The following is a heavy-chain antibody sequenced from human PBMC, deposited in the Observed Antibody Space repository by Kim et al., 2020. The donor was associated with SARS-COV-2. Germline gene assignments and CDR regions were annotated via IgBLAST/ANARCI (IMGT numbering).Heavy chain of an antibody. CDR3: TTSGTNAFDI. Sequence: GGSLRLSCAASGFSFSTYNMNWVRQAPGKGLEWVSFITGSSSNIYYADSVKGRFTISRDNAKNSLYLHMNSLRAEDTAVYYCTTSGTNAFDIWGLGTM. V-gene: IGHV3-21*06. J-gene: IGHJ3*02. CDR2: ITGSSSNI. CDR1: GFSFSTYN.